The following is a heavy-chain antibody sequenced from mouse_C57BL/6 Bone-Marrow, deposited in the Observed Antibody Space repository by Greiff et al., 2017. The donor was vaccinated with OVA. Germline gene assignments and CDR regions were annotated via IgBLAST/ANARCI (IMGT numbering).Heavy chain of an antibody. V-gene: IGHV1-54*01. D-gene: IGHD4-1*01. J-gene: IGHJ2*01. Sequence: QVQLKESGAELVRPGTSVKASCKASGYAFTNYLIEWVKQRPGQGLEWIGVINPGSGGTNYNEKFKGKATLTADKSSSTAYMQLSSLTSEDSAVYFCARKLGVYFDYWGQGTTLTVSS. CDR2: INPGSGGT. CDR3: ARKLGVYFDY. CDR1: GYAFTNYL.